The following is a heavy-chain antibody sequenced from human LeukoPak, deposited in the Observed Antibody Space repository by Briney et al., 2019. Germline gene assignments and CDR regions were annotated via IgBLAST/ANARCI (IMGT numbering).Heavy chain of an antibody. CDR1: GFTFSSYA. D-gene: IGHD3-3*01. Sequence: GGSLRLSCAASGFTFSSYAMSWVRQAPGKGPEWVSGISGSGGSTYYADSVKGRFTISRDNSKNTLYLQMNSLRAEDTAVYYCAARNYDFWSGYEYNWFDPWGQGTLVTVSS. J-gene: IGHJ5*02. CDR2: ISGSGGST. CDR3: AARNYDFWSGYEYNWFDP. V-gene: IGHV3-23*01.